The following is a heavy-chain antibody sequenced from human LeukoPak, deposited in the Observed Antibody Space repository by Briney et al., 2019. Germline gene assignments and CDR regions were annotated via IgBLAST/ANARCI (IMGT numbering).Heavy chain of an antibody. CDR3: ARDRTAAGTGHSAFDI. V-gene: IGHV3-48*04. J-gene: IGHJ3*02. CDR2: ISSSSSTI. Sequence: PGGSLRLSCAASGFTFSSYSMNWVRQAPGKGLEWVSYISSSSSTIYYADSEKGRFTISRDNAKNSLYLQMNSLRAEDTAVYYCARDRTAAGTGHSAFDIWGQGTMVTVSS. D-gene: IGHD6-13*01. CDR1: GFTFSSYS.